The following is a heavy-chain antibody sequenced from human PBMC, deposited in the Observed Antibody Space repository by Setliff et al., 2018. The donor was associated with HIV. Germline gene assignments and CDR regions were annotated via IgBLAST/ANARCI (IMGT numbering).Heavy chain of an antibody. J-gene: IGHJ4*02. CDR3: ARLAGQRTIAAADYFFDF. CDR2: IYHSGST. D-gene: IGHD6-13*01. V-gene: IGHV4-4*02. Sequence: PSETLSLTCAVFGGSISSSNWWSWVRQPPGKGLEWIGEIYHSGSTKYNPSLKSRVTISVDKSKNQFSLKLSSVAAADTAVYYCARLAGQRTIAAADYFFDFWGQGALVTVSS. CDR1: GGSISSSNW.